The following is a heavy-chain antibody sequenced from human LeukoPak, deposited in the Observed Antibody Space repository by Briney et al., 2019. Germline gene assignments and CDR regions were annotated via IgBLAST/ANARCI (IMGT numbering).Heavy chain of an antibody. Sequence: GGSLRLSCAASGFTFSSYDMHWVRHATGKGLEWVSAIGTAGDTYYPGSVKGRFTISRENAKNSLYLQMNSLRAGDTAVYYCARGPPRGDGDYFDYWGQGTLVTVSS. D-gene: IGHD2-21*01. CDR1: GFTFSSYD. V-gene: IGHV3-13*04. CDR2: IGTAGDT. CDR3: ARGPPRGDGDYFDY. J-gene: IGHJ4*02.